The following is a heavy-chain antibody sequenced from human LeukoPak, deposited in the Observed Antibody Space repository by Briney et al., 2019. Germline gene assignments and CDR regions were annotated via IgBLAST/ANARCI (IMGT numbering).Heavy chain of an antibody. Sequence: GGSLRLSCAASGFTFSSYRMNGVGQAPGKGLDWVSSISTSSSGIVYIDSVKGLFTVSRDYAKISLYLQINYLRAENTAVYYCARSRCSGGSCYSGDLADYWGQGTLVTVSS. CDR3: ARSRCSGGSCYSGDLADY. J-gene: IGHJ4*02. D-gene: IGHD2-15*01. CDR1: GFTFSSYR. CDR2: ISTSSSGI. V-gene: IGHV3-21*01.